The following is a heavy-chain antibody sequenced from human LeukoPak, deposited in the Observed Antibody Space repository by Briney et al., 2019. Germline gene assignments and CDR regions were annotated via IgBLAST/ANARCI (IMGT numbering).Heavy chain of an antibody. J-gene: IGHJ5*02. V-gene: IGHV4-39*07. CDR1: GGSISSSSYY. CDR3: ARDPRRLPHYYDSSGYYYGWFDP. CDR2: IYYSGST. Sequence: SETLSLTCTVSGGSISSSSYYWGWIRQPPGKGLEWIGSIYYSGSTYYNPSLKSRVTISVDTSKNQFSLKLSSVTAADTAVYYCARDPRRLPHYYDSSGYYYGWFDPWGQGTLVTVSS. D-gene: IGHD3-22*01.